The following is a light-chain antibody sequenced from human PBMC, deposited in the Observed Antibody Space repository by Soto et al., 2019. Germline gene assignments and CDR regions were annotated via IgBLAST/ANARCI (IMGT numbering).Light chain of an antibody. Sequence: DIQMTQSPSTLSAPEGDRVTITCRASQSISSWLAWYQQKPGKAPKLLIYKASSLESGVPSRFSGSGSGTEFTLTISSLQPDDFATYYCQQYNSYSYTFGQGTKLEIK. J-gene: IGKJ2*01. CDR2: KAS. CDR1: QSISSW. CDR3: QQYNSYSYT. V-gene: IGKV1-5*03.